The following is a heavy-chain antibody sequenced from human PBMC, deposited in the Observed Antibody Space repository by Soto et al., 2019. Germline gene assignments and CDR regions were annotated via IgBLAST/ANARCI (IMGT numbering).Heavy chain of an antibody. D-gene: IGHD2-15*01. Sequence: QVQLVQSGAEVKKPGASVKVSCKASGYTFTSYGISWVRQAPGQGLEWMGWISAYNGNTNYAQKLQGRVTMTTDTTTSTAYMELRSLRSDDTAVYYCAAPSFAGPVYCSGGSCHLAYWGQGTLVTVSS. CDR3: AAPSFAGPVYCSGGSCHLAY. CDR1: GYTFTSYG. V-gene: IGHV1-18*01. CDR2: ISAYNGNT. J-gene: IGHJ4*02.